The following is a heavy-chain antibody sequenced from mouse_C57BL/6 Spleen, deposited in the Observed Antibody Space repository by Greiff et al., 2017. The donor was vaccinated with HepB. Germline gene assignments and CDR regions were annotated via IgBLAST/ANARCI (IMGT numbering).Heavy chain of an antibody. V-gene: IGHV1-52*01. D-gene: IGHD1-1*01. CDR2: IDPSDSET. J-gene: IGHJ2*01. Sequence: QVQLQQPGAELVRPGSSVKLSCKASGYTFTSYWMHWVKQRPIQGLEWIGNIDPSDSETHYNQKFKDKATLTVDKSSSTAYMQLSSLTSEDSAVYYCARGLYYGSSLVDYWGQGTTLTVSS. CDR1: GYTFTSYW. CDR3: ARGLYYGSSLVDY.